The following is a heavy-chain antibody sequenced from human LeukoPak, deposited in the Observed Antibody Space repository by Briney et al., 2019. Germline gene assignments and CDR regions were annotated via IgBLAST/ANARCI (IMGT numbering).Heavy chain of an antibody. CDR3: VRDNGGEHL. J-gene: IGHJ4*02. CDR2: INNDGSST. V-gene: IGHV3-74*01. Sequence: GGSLRLSCAASGYTFGSYWMYWVHQAPGKGLVWVSRINNDGSSTIYADSVKGRFTISRDNAKNTLYLQMNSLRDDDTAVYYCVRDNGGEHLWGQGTLVTVSS. D-gene: IGHD3-16*01. CDR1: GYTFGSYW.